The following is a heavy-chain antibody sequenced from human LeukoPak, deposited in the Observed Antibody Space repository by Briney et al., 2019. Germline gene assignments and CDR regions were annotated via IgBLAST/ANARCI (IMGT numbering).Heavy chain of an antibody. CDR3: AKDPNGDYVGAFDS. CDR1: GFTFSSYS. V-gene: IGHV3-23*01. Sequence: GGSLTLSCAASGFTFSSYSMSWVRQAPGEGLEWVSAISGSGVSTYYADSVKGRFTISRDNSKKTLYLQMNSLRVDDTAVYYCAKDPNGDYVGAFDSWGQGTMVTVSS. J-gene: IGHJ3*02. CDR2: ISGSGVST. D-gene: IGHD4-17*01.